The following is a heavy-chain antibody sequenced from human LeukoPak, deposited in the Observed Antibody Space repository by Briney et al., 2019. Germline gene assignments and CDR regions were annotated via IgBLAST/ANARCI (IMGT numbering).Heavy chain of an antibody. Sequence: PSETLSLTCSVSGDSISYFYWSWIRQAAGKGLEWIGRIYSSGSTDYNASLKSRVTMSVDTSKNQLSLKVISVTAADTAVYYCARGLSIAAAGFDYWGQGTLVTVSS. CDR2: IYSSGST. CDR3: ARGLSIAAAGFDY. D-gene: IGHD6-13*01. CDR1: GDSISYFY. V-gene: IGHV4-4*07. J-gene: IGHJ4*02.